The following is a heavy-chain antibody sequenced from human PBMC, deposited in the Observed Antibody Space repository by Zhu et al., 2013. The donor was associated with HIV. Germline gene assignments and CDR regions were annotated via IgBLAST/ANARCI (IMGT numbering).Heavy chain of an antibody. Sequence: QVQLVQSGTEVKKPGASVKVSCKASGYSFTGYYMHWVRQAPGQGLEWMGWINPNSGGTKYAQKFQGRVTMTRDTSTGTAYMELSRLKFDDTAVYYCARGLGGGSWGDTAMVGWFDPWGQGTLVTGLL. V-gene: IGHV1-2*02. CDR3: ARGLGGGSWGDTAMVGWFDP. CDR2: INPNSGGT. CDR1: GYSFTGYY. D-gene: IGHD5-18*01. J-gene: IGHJ5*02.